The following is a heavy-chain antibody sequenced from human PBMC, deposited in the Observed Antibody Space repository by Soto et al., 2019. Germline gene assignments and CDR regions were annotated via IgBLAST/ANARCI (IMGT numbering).Heavy chain of an antibody. CDR1: GFTFSSYG. D-gene: IGHD6-13*01. V-gene: IGHV3-33*01. CDR2: IWYDGSNK. J-gene: IGHJ4*02. Sequence: QVQLVESGGGVVQPGRSLRLSCAASGFTFSSYGMHWVRQAPGTGLEWVAVIWYDGSNKYYADSVKGRFTISRDNSKNTLYLQMNSLRAEDTAVYYCARRGRIAAAGTGGVGDYWGQGTLVTVSS. CDR3: ARRGRIAAAGTGGVGDY.